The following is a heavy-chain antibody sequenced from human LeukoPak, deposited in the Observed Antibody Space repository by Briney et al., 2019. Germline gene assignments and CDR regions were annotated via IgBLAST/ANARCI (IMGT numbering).Heavy chain of an antibody. V-gene: IGHV4-4*07. Sequence: SETLSLTCTVSGGSISTYDWSWIRQPAGKGLEWIGRISITGSTDYNPSLKSRVTVSVDTSKNQFSLKLASVTAADTAMYFCARETSPRPPNNAFDMWGQRTMVTVS. D-gene: IGHD2-8*01. CDR3: ARETSPRPPNNAFDM. J-gene: IGHJ3*02. CDR2: ISITGST. CDR1: GGSISTYD.